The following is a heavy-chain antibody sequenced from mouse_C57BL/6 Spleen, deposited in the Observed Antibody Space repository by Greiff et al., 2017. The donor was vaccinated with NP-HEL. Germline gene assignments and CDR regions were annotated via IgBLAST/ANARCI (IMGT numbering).Heavy chain of an antibody. CDR1: GFTFSSYA. CDR2: ISSGGDYI. CDR3: TRDPPDYYYGSSYAMDY. J-gene: IGHJ4*01. V-gene: IGHV5-9-1*02. D-gene: IGHD1-1*01. Sequence: EVHLVESGEGLVKPGGSLKLSCAASGFTFSSYAMSWVRQTPEKRLEWVAYISSGGDYIYYADTVKGRFTISRDNARNTLYLQMSSLKSEDTAMYYCTRDPPDYYYGSSYAMDYWGQGTSVTVSS.